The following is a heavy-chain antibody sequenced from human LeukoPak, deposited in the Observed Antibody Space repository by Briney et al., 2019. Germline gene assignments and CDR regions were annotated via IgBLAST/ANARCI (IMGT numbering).Heavy chain of an antibody. J-gene: IGHJ4*02. CDR3: ARPYGGSSWYDPNFDY. D-gene: IGHD6-13*01. Sequence: ASVNVSCKASGYTFTSYGISWVRQAPGQGLEWMGWISAYNGNTNYAQKLQGRVTMTTDTSTSTAYMELRSLRSDDTAVYYCARPYGGSSWYDPNFDYWGQGTLVTVSS. CDR1: GYTFTSYG. V-gene: IGHV1-18*01. CDR2: ISAYNGNT.